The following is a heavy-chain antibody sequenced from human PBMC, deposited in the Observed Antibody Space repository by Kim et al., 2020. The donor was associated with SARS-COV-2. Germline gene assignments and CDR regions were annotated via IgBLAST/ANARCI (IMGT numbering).Heavy chain of an antibody. V-gene: IGHV3-73*01. D-gene: IGHD2-2*01. CDR3: SIVAAEGVY. Sequence: SAATTYAASVKGRTTVSRDDSKNTAYLQLNSLKTEDTAVYYCSIVAAEGVYWGQGTLVTVSS. J-gene: IGHJ4*02. CDR2: SAAT.